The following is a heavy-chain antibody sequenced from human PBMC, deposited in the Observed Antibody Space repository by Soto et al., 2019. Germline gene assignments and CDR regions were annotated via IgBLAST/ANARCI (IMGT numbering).Heavy chain of an antibody. CDR1: GGSISSYY. CDR3: ARAAMGASSWPFDY. Sequence: SETLSLTCTVSGGSISSYYWSWIRQPPGKGLEWIGYIYYSGSTNYNPSLKSRVTISVDKSKNQFSLKLSSVTAADTAMYYCARAAMGASSWPFDYWGQGTLVTVSS. V-gene: IGHV4-59*12. J-gene: IGHJ4*02. CDR2: IYYSGST. D-gene: IGHD6-13*01.